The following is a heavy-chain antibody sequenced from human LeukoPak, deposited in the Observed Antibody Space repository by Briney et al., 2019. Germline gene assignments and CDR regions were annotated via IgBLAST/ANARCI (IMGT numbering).Heavy chain of an antibody. V-gene: IGHV3-74*01. CDR2: IKSDGSST. CDR3: ARGGGADSSSSTGIDAFDI. CDR1: GFTFSSYW. Sequence: GGSLRLSCAASGFTFSSYWMHWVRQVPGKGLVWVSRIKSDGSSTSYADSVKGRFTISRDNAKNTLYVQMNSLRAEDTAVYYCARGGGADSSSSTGIDAFDIWGQGTMVTVSS. J-gene: IGHJ3*02. D-gene: IGHD6-6*01.